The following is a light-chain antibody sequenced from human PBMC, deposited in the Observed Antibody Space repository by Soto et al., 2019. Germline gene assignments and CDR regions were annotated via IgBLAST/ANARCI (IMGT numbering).Light chain of an antibody. J-gene: IGLJ3*02. CDR3: SSYTSSSTLG. V-gene: IGLV2-14*01. CDR1: SSDVGDYNC. CDR2: DVS. Sequence: QSALTQPASVSGSPGQSITISCTGTSSDVGDYNCVSWYQQHPGKAPKLMIYDVSNRPSGVSNRFSGSKSGNTASLTISGLQAEDEADYYCSSYTSSSTLGFGGGTQLTVL.